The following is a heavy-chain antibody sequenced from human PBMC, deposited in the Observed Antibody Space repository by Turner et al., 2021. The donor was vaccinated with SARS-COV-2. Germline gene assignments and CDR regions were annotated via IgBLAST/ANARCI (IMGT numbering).Heavy chain of an antibody. CDR3: ARDLGYPFGGMDV. V-gene: IGHV3-30-3*01. J-gene: IGHJ6*02. Sequence: QVQLMESGGGVVQPGRSLRLSCAASGFTFSSYAMHWVRQAPGKGLEWVAVISYDGSNKNYADSVKGRFTISRDNSKNTLYLQMNSLRAEDTAVYYCARDLGYPFGGMDVWGQGTTVTVSS. D-gene: IGHD3-16*01. CDR2: ISYDGSNK. CDR1: GFTFSSYA.